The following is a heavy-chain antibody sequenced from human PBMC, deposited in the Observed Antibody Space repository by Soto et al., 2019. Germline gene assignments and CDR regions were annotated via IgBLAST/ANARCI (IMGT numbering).Heavy chain of an antibody. J-gene: IGHJ2*01. V-gene: IGHV1-3*01. CDR3: ARGVSLYWYFDL. CDR2: INAGNGNT. CDR1: GYTFTSYA. Sequence: QVQLVQSGAEVKKPGASVKVSCKASGYTFTSYAMHWVRQAPGQRREWMGWINAGNGNTKYSQKFQGRVTITRDTSASTAYMELCSLRSEDTAVYYCARGVSLYWYFDLWGRGTLVTVSS.